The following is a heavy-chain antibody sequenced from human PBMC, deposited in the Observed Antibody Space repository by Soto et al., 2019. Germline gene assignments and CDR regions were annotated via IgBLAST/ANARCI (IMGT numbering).Heavy chain of an antibody. D-gene: IGHD4-17*01. J-gene: IGHJ4*02. CDR1: GFTFGNYW. CDR3: ARDCTTAETPGDDFDY. Sequence: EVQLVESGGGLVQPGGSLRLSCAVSGFTFGNYWMHWVRQPPGRGLMWVARINADGRTTSYADSVEGRFTISRDNAKNTLALEMNSLRAEDTAIYYCARDCTTAETPGDDFDYWGQGTLVTVSS. CDR2: INADGRTT. V-gene: IGHV3-74*01.